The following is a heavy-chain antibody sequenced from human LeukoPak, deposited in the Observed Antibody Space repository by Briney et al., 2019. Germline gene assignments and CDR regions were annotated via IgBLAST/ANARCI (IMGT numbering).Heavy chain of an antibody. Sequence: ASVKVSCKASGDTFTSYGISWVRQAPGQGLEYIGWISAYNGNTNYAQKLQGRVTMTTDTSTSTAYMELRSVRSDDTAVYYCARIGDWNWFDPWGQGTLVTVSS. CDR1: GDTFTSYG. J-gene: IGHJ5*02. V-gene: IGHV1-18*01. D-gene: IGHD2-21*02. CDR2: ISAYNGNT. CDR3: ARIGDWNWFDP.